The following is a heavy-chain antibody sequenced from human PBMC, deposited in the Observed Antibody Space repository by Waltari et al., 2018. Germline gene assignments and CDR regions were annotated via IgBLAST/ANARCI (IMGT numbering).Heavy chain of an antibody. V-gene: IGHV1-45*02. J-gene: IGHJ3*02. CDR2: ITPFNGNT. D-gene: IGHD4-17*01. CDR1: GYTFTYRY. CDR3: ARSDYGDSLWAFDI. Sequence: QMQLVQSGAEVKKTGSSVKVSCKASGYTFTYRYLHWVRQAPGQALEWMGWITPFNGNTNYAQKFQDRVTITRDRSMSTAYMELSSLRSEDTAMYYCARSDYGDSLWAFDIWGQGTMVTVSS.